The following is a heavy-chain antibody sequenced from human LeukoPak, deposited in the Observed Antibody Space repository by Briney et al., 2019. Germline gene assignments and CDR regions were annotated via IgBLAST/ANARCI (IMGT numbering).Heavy chain of an antibody. Sequence: GGSLRLSCAASGFTFSRYWMHWVRQAPGKGLVWVSRISSDGSSTNYADSVKGRFSISRDNAKSTLYLQIDSLTAEDTAVYYCASRNFGSSPFDYWGQGTLVTVSS. CDR1: GFTFSRYW. CDR3: ASRNFGSSPFDY. D-gene: IGHD3-10*01. V-gene: IGHV3-74*01. CDR2: ISSDGSST. J-gene: IGHJ4*02.